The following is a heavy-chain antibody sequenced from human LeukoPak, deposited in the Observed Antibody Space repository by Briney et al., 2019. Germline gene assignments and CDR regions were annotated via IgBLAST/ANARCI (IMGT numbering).Heavy chain of an antibody. Sequence: GGSLRLSCAASGFTFTSYAMSWVRQAPGRGLEWVSDINDSGGSTYYADSVKGRFTISRDNSKNTLYLQMNSLRAEDTAPYYCAKVDFDWLDAFDIWGQGTMVTVSS. CDR1: GFTFTSYA. CDR2: INDSGGST. CDR3: AKVDFDWLDAFDI. J-gene: IGHJ3*02. D-gene: IGHD3-9*01. V-gene: IGHV3-23*01.